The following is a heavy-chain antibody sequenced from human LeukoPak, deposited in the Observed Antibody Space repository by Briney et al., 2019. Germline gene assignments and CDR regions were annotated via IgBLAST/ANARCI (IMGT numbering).Heavy chain of an antibody. CDR2: INPSGGST. D-gene: IGHD3-10*01. V-gene: IGHV1-46*01. Sequence: AASVKVSCKASGYTFTSYYMHWVRQAPGQGLEWMGIINPSGGSTSYAQKFQGRVTMTRNTSISTAYMELSSLRSEDTAVYYCARGRLQRGIRDYWGQGTLVTVSS. CDR3: ARGRLQRGIRDY. J-gene: IGHJ4*02. CDR1: GYTFTSYY.